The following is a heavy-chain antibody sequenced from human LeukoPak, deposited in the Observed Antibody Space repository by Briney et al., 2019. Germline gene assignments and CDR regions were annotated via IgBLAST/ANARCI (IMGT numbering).Heavy chain of an antibody. Sequence: GGSLRLSCAASGFTFSSYGMHWVRQAPGKGLEWVAVIWYDGSNKYYADSVKGRFTISRDNSKNTLYLQMNSLRAEDTAVYYCARASGSYYWFDPWGQGALVTVSS. CDR2: IWYDGSNK. V-gene: IGHV3-33*01. J-gene: IGHJ5*02. D-gene: IGHD1-26*01. CDR3: ARASGSYYWFDP. CDR1: GFTFSSYG.